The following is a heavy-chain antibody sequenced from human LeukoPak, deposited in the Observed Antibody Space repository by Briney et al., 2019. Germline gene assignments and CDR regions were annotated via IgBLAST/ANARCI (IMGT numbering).Heavy chain of an antibody. CDR2: VSAYNGNT. CDR3: AVNTYYYDSSGPSEYFQH. J-gene: IGHJ1*01. CDR1: GYTFTSYG. Sequence: ASVKVSCKASGYTFTSYGISWVRQAPGQGLEWMGWVSAYNGNTNYAQKLQGRVTMTTDTSTSTAYMELRSLRSDDTAVYYCAVNTYYYDSSGPSEYFQHWGQGTLVTVSS. D-gene: IGHD3-22*01. V-gene: IGHV1-18*01.